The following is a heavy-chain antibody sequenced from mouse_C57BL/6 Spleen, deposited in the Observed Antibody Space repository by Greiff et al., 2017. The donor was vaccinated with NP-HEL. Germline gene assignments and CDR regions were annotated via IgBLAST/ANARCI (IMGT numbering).Heavy chain of an antibody. CDR3: ARKQGYSNYGLWYFDV. J-gene: IGHJ1*03. V-gene: IGHV1-22*01. D-gene: IGHD2-5*01. Sequence: VQLQQSGPELVKPGASVKMSCKASGYTFTDYNMHWVKQSHGKSLEWIGYINPNNGGTSYNQKFKGKATLTVNKSSSTAYMELRSLTSEDSAVYYCARKQGYSNYGLWYFDVWGTGTTVTVSS. CDR1: GYTFTDYN. CDR2: INPNNGGT.